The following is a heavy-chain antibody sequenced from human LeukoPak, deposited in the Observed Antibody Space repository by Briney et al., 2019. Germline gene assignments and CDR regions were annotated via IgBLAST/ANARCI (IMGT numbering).Heavy chain of an antibody. Sequence: SETLSLTCTVSGGSISTYYWSWIRQPPGKGLEWIGYIYYSGSTHYNPSLKSRVTISVDTSKNQFSLKLSSLTAADTAVCYCARATNYYDSSGYYPRPHFDYWGRGTLVTVSS. V-gene: IGHV4-59*01. D-gene: IGHD3-22*01. CDR3: ARATNYYDSSGYYPRPHFDY. CDR2: IYYSGST. J-gene: IGHJ4*02. CDR1: GGSISTYY.